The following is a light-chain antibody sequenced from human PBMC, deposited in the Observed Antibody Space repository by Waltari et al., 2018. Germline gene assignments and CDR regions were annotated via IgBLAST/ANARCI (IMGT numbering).Light chain of an antibody. CDR1: QGINSA. Sequence: AIQLTQSPSSLSASVGDRVAITCRARQGINSALAWYQQKPGKAPKLLISDASSLESGVPSRFSGSGYRTDFTLTISSLQPDDFATYYCQQFKSFLITFGQGTRLEIK. J-gene: IGKJ5*01. CDR3: QQFKSFLIT. CDR2: DAS. V-gene: IGKV1-13*02.